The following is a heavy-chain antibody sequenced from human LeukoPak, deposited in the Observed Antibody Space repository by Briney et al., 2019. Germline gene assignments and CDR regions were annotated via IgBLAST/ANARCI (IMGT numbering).Heavy chain of an antibody. J-gene: IGHJ4*02. Sequence: PGRSLRLSCAASGFTFSSYGMHWVRQAPGKGLEWVAVISYDGSNKYYADSVKGRFTISRDNSKNTLYLQMNSLRAEDTAVYYCAKDGVQFWGQGTLVTVSP. D-gene: IGHD1-1*01. CDR2: ISYDGSNK. CDR1: GFTFSSYG. CDR3: AKDGVQF. V-gene: IGHV3-30*18.